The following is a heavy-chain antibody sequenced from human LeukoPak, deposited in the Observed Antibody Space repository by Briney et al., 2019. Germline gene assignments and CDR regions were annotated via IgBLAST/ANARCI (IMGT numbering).Heavy chain of an antibody. CDR2: ISSSSSTI. D-gene: IGHD1-26*01. V-gene: IGHV3-48*01. Sequence: PGGSLRLSCAASGFTFSSYSMNWVRQAPGKGLEWVAYISSSSSTIYYADSVKGRSTISRDNAKNSLHLQMNSLRAEDTAVYYCARARLGATSYYFYYMDVWGKGTTVTVSS. J-gene: IGHJ6*03. CDR1: GFTFSSYS. CDR3: ARARLGATSYYFYYMDV.